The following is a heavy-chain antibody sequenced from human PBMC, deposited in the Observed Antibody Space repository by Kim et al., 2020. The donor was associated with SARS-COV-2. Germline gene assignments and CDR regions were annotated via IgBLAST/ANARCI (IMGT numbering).Heavy chain of an antibody. Sequence: GGSLRLSCAASGFTFSSHGMHWVRQAPGKGLEWVAVIWYDGSNKYYADSVKGRFTISRDNSKNTLYLQMNSLRAEDTAVYYCAREGAAGTTVLDIWGQGTMVTVSS. CDR2: IWYDGSNK. J-gene: IGHJ3*02. CDR3: AREGAAGTTVLDI. CDR1: GFTFSSHG. D-gene: IGHD6-13*01. V-gene: IGHV3-33*01.